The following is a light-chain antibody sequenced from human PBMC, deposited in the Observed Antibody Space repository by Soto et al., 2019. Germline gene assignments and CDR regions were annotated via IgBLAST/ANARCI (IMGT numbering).Light chain of an antibody. CDR1: QSISTY. CDR3: QQTYSTPFT. CDR2: AAS. Sequence: DLQMTQSPSSLSASLGDRVTITCRASQSISTYLNWYQQKPGIAPKLLIYAASDLQSGVPSRFSGSGSGTGFTLTISSLQPEDFATYYCQQTYSTPFTFGPGTKVDIK. V-gene: IGKV1-39*01. J-gene: IGKJ3*01.